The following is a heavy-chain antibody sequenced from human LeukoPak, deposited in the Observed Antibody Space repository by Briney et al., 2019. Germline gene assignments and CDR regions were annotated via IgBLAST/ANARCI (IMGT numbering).Heavy chain of an antibody. CDR1: GFTFSSYA. J-gene: IGHJ4*02. CDR2: ISGSGGST. V-gene: IGHV3-23*01. CDR3: ARIEMSISNGEFDS. Sequence: SGGSLRLSCAASGFTFSSYAMSWVRQAPGKGLEWVSAISGSGGSTYYADSVKGRFTISRDNSKNTLYLQMNSLRAEDTAFYYCARIEMSISNGEFDSWGQGTLVTVSS. D-gene: IGHD5-24*01.